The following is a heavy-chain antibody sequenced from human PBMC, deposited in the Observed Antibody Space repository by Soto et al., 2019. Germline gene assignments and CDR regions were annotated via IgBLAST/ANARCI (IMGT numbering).Heavy chain of an antibody. Sequence: QPGGSLRLSCAASGFTFSSYVMSWARQAPGKGLLGWVSTISSGGGSTYYADSVKGRFTISRDNSKNTLYLQMNGLRAEETAVYYCAKRSESFGPFDIWGQGTMVTVSS. D-gene: IGHD1-26*01. CDR3: AKRSESFGPFDI. CDR1: GFTFSSYV. V-gene: IGHV3-23*01. J-gene: IGHJ3*02. CDR2: ISSGGGST.